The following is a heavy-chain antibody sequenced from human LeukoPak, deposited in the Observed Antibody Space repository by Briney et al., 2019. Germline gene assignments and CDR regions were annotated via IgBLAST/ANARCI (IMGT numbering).Heavy chain of an antibody. D-gene: IGHD6-13*01. CDR1: GYTFTGYY. V-gene: IGHV1-2*02. CDR3: AKGNSIAAAGY. CDR2: TNPNNGGT. Sequence: ASVKVSCKASGYTFTGYYMHWVRQAPGQGLEWMGWTNPNNGGTKHAQKFQGRVTMTRDTSISTAYMELSRLRSDDTAMYYCAKGNSIAAAGYWGQGTLVTVSS. J-gene: IGHJ4*02.